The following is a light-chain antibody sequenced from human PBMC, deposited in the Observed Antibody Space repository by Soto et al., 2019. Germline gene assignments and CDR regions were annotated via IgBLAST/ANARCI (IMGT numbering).Light chain of an antibody. Sequence: DIVSTKYPDPLSLSPGEESTLSCMAIQSVDSNYLAWYQQKPGQTPRLIIYGASGRADGIPHRFSGSGFGTDFTLTISKVEPEDFAVYYCQQYANPRSVTFGQGGLLENK. V-gene: IGKV3-20*01. J-gene: IGKJ5*01. CDR1: QSVDSNY. CDR2: GAS. CDR3: QQYANPRSVT.